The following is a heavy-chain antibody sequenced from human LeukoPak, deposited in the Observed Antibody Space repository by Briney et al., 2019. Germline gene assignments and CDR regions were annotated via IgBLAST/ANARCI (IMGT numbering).Heavy chain of an antibody. J-gene: IGHJ2*01. CDR2: ISSSGSTI. CDR3: ARSGYSSSWSHWYFDL. V-gene: IGHV3-11*04. Sequence: GGSLRLSCAASGFTVKDNFMSWVRQAPGKGLEWVSYISSSGSTIYYADSVKGRFTISRDNSKNTLYLQMNSLRAEDTAVYYCARSGYSSSWSHWYFDLWGRGTLVTVSS. CDR1: GFTVKDNF. D-gene: IGHD6-13*01.